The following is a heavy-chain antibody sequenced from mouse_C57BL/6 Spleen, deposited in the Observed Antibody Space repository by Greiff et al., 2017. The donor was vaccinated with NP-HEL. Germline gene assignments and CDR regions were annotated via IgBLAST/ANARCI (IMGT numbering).Heavy chain of an antibody. D-gene: IGHD2-5*01. Sequence: VKLQESGAELVRPGASVTLSCKASGYTFTDYEMHWVKQTPVHGLEWIGAIDPETGGTAYNQKFKGKAILTADKSSSTAYMELRSLTSEDSAVYYCTRGGYSNWDYFDYWGQGTTLTVSS. CDR1: GYTFTDYE. J-gene: IGHJ2*01. CDR2: IDPETGGT. V-gene: IGHV1-15*01. CDR3: TRGGYSNWDYFDY.